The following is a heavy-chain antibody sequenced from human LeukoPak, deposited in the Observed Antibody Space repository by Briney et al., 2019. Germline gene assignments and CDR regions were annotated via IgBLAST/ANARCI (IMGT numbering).Heavy chain of an antibody. J-gene: IGHJ5*02. CDR1: GYTFTGYY. CDR3: ARARLWFGETIHWFDP. V-gene: IGHV1-2*02. Sequence: ASVKVSCKASGYTFTGYYMHWVRQAPGQGLEWMGWINPNSGGTNYAQKLQGRVTMTTDTSTSTAYMELRSLRSDDTAVYYCARARLWFGETIHWFDPWGQGTLVTVSS. CDR2: INPNSGGT. D-gene: IGHD3-10*01.